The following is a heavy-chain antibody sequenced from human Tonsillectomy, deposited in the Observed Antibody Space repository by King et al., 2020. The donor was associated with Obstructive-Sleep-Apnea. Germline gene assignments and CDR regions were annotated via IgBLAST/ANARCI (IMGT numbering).Heavy chain of an antibody. V-gene: IGHV3-48*04. J-gene: IGHJ2*01. Sequence: VQLVESGGGLVQPGGSLRLSCVASGFTFSSYSMSWVRQAPGKGLEGVSYISGSSTTIYYADSVKGRFTISRDNAKNSLSLQMNGLRAEDTAVYYCARDLCGGDCYGWYFDLWGRGTLVTVSS. CDR2: ISGSSTTI. CDR1: GFTFSSYS. D-gene: IGHD2-21*02. CDR3: ARDLCGGDCYGWYFDL.